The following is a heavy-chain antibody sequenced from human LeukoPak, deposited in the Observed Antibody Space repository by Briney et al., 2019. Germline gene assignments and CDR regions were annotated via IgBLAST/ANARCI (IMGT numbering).Heavy chain of an antibody. V-gene: IGHV4-4*07. Sequence: SETLSLTCTVSGGSISTYCWSWIRQPAGKGLEWIGHICTSGSTNYNPSLKSRVTMSVDTSKNQFSLKLSSVTAADTAVYYCARVDCGYYHFDYWGQGTLVTVSS. CDR1: GGSISTYC. CDR3: ARVDCGYYHFDY. D-gene: IGHD3-3*01. CDR2: ICTSGST. J-gene: IGHJ4*02.